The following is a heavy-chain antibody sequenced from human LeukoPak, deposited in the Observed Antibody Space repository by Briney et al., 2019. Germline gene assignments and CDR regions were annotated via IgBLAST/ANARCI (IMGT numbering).Heavy chain of an antibody. CDR1: GFTFSSYS. V-gene: IGHV3-21*01. D-gene: IGHD6-13*01. J-gene: IGHJ4*02. CDR3: TSAVIAAARTGGGY. Sequence: GGSLRLSCAASGFTFSSYSMNWVRQAPGKGLEWVSSISSSSSYIYYADSVKGRFTISRDNAKNSLYLQMNSLRAEDTAVYYCTSAVIAAARTGGGYWGQRTLVTVSS. CDR2: ISSSSSYI.